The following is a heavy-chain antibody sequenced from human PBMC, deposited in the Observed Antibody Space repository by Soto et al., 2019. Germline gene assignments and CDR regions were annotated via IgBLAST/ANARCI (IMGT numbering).Heavy chain of an antibody. J-gene: IGHJ4*02. CDR2: IYHSGST. D-gene: IGHD2-21*01. Sequence: SETLSLTCAVSGGSISSGGYSWSWIRQPPGKGLEWIGYIYHSGSTNYNPSLKSRVTISVDTSKDQFSLKLSSVTAADTAVYYCARRYGGAFDYWGQGTLVTVSS. CDR1: GGSISSGGYS. V-gene: IGHV4-30-2*01. CDR3: ARRYGGAFDY.